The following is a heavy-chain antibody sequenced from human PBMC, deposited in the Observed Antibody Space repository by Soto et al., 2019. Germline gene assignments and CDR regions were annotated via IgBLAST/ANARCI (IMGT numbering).Heavy chain of an antibody. CDR2: IYYSAST. CDR3: ARLTGDEYYYYGMDV. CDR1: GGSIISSCYY. D-gene: IGHD4-17*01. J-gene: IGHJ6*02. Sequence: SETLSLTCTVSGGSIISSCYYWVWMRQPPGKGLEWIGSIYYSASTYYNLSLQSRVTISVDTSKNQFSLKLSSVTAADTAVYYCARLTGDEYYYYGMDVWGQGTTVTVSS. V-gene: IGHV4-39*01.